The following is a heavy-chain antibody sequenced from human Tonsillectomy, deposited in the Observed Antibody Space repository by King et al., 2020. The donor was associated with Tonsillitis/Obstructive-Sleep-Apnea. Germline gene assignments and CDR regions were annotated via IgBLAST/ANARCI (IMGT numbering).Heavy chain of an antibody. CDR3: AIVSLDTAFRPFDY. V-gene: IGHV3-7*03. J-gene: IGHJ4*02. Sequence: VQLVESGGGLVQPGGSLRLSCAASGFTFSTYWKNWVRQAPGKGLEWVANIKPDGRGKSYVYSLKGRFTISRYNGKNLLYLQMNSLRVEDTAVYHCAIVSLDTAFRPFDYLGQGILVTVSS. D-gene: IGHD5-18*01. CDR1: GFTFSTYW. CDR2: IKPDGRGK.